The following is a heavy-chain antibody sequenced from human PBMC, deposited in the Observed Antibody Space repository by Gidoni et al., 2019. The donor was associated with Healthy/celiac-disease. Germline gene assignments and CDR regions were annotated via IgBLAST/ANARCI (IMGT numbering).Heavy chain of an antibody. J-gene: IGHJ4*02. CDR2: ISSSSSYI. D-gene: IGHD6-19*01. V-gene: IGHV3-21*01. Sequence: VQLVESGGGLVKPGGSLRLSCAASGFTFSSYSMNWVRQAPGKGLEWVSSISSSSSYIYYADSVKGRFTISRDNAKNSLYLQMNSLRAEDTAVYYCARAVAGTKGTFDYWGQGTLVTVSS. CDR1: GFTFSSYS. CDR3: ARAVAGTKGTFDY.